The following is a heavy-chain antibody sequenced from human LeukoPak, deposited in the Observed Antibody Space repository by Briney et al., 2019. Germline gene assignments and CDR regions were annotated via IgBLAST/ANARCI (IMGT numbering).Heavy chain of an antibody. D-gene: IGHD6-19*01. Sequence: SETLSLTCTVSGGSINSGSYYWNWIRQSAGKGLEWIGRIYTSGSTNYNPSLKSRVTISIDTSKNQFSLKLSSVTAADTAVYYCAREAVAFSLIWFDPWGQGTLVTVSS. V-gene: IGHV4-61*02. CDR2: IYTSGST. CDR1: GGSINSGSYY. CDR3: AREAVAFSLIWFDP. J-gene: IGHJ5*02.